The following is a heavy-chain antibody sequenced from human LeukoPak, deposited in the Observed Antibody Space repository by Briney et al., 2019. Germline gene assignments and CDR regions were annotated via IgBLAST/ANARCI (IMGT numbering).Heavy chain of an antibody. Sequence: PGGSLRLSCAASGFTFSSTWMHWVRQVPGKGLVWVSHINSDETTTYADSVKGRFTISRDNAKNTLYLQMNSLGAEDTAVYYCAALTGFWGQGTLVTVSS. CDR1: GFTFSSTW. CDR3: AALTGF. J-gene: IGHJ4*02. CDR2: INSDETT. V-gene: IGHV3-74*01. D-gene: IGHD4-11*01.